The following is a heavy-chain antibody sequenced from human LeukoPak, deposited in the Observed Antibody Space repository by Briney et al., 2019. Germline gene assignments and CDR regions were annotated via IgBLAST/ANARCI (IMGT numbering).Heavy chain of an antibody. J-gene: IGHJ5*02. D-gene: IGHD3-22*01. V-gene: IGHV1-2*02. Sequence: ASVKVSCKASGYIFTGYYMHWVRQAPGQGREWMGWINPNSGGTNYAQKFQGGVTMTRDTSISTAYMELSRLRSDDTPVHYCARDMPGIIGVVTENWFDPWGQGTLVAVSS. CDR2: INPNSGGT. CDR3: ARDMPGIIGVVTENWFDP. CDR1: GYIFTGYY.